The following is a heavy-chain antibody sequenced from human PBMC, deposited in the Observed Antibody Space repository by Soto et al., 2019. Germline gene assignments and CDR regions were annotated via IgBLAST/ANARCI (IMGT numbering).Heavy chain of an antibody. CDR2: IIPIFGTA. V-gene: IGHV1-69*13. Sequence: GASVKVSCKASGGTFRSYAISWVRQAPGQGLEWMGGIIPIFGTANYAQKFQGRVTITADESTSTAYMELSSLRSEDTAVYYCARCAVGFDSSGYYNPDYWGQGTLVTVSS. D-gene: IGHD3-22*01. CDR3: ARCAVGFDSSGYYNPDY. J-gene: IGHJ4*02. CDR1: GGTFRSYA.